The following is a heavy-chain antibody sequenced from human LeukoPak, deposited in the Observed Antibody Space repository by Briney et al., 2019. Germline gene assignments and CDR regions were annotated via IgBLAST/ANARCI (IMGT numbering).Heavy chain of an antibody. Sequence: PSETLSLTCTVSGGSISSYYWSWIRQPPGKGLEWIGYIYYSGSTNYNPSLKSRVTISVDTSKNQFSLKLSSVTAADTAVYYCARTPLCSSTSCYMGDYYYMDVWGKGTTVTVSS. V-gene: IGHV4-59*01. CDR2: IYYSGST. J-gene: IGHJ6*03. CDR1: GGSISSYY. CDR3: ARTPLCSSTSCYMGDYYYMDV. D-gene: IGHD2-2*02.